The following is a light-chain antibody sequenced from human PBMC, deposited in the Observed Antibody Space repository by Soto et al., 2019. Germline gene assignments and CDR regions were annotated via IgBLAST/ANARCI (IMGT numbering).Light chain of an antibody. Sequence: DIQMTQSPSSLSAFVGDRVTITCQASQHIQNYLSWYQQKPGKAPHLLSTEASNLETGVPSRFSVSGSGTDFTVTISSLHPEDIGTYYCQQYDDLPRTFGQGTRLDIK. CDR2: EAS. CDR1: QHIQNY. CDR3: QQYDDLPRT. V-gene: IGKV1-33*01. J-gene: IGKJ5*01.